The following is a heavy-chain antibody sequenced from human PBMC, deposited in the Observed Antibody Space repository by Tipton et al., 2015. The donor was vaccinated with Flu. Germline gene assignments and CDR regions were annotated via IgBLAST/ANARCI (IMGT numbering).Heavy chain of an antibody. J-gene: IGHJ4*02. Sequence: LTCTVSGFSITDGSFWGWIRQSPGRGLEWIGSIYHLGTTYYNPSLKSRATISVDTSKNQFSLRLTPVTAADTAVYYCVKAGASGWVWVFWGQGAQVTVSS. D-gene: IGHD6-25*01. CDR3: VKAGASGWVWVF. CDR2: IYHLGTT. V-gene: IGHV4-38-2*02. CDR1: GFSITDGSF.